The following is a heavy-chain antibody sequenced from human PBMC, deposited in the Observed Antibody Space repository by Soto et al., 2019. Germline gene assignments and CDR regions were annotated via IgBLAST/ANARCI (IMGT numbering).Heavy chain of an antibody. CDR1: GFTFSSYG. J-gene: IGHJ6*01. CDR2: ISYDGSNK. Sequence: QVQLVESGGGVVQPGRSLRLSCAASGFTFSSYGMHWVRQAPGKGLEWVAVISYDGSNKYYADSVKGRFTISRDNSKNPLYLQMNSLRAEDTAVYYCAKDLLGPGRAYGMDVW. V-gene: IGHV3-30*18. D-gene: IGHD7-27*01. CDR3: AKDLLGPGRAYGMDV.